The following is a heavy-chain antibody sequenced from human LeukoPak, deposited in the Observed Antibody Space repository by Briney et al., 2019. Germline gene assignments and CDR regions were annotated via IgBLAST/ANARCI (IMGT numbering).Heavy chain of an antibody. J-gene: IGHJ6*03. Sequence: PSETLSLTCTVSGGSISSGSYYWSWIRQPAGKGLEWIGYIYYSGSTNYNPSLKSRVTISVDTSKNQFSLKLSSVTAADTAVYYCARVDIVVVPANYYYYMDVWGKGTTVTVSS. CDR3: ARVDIVVVPANYYYYMDV. D-gene: IGHD2-2*01. CDR2: IYYSGST. V-gene: IGHV4-61*10. CDR1: GGSISSGSYY.